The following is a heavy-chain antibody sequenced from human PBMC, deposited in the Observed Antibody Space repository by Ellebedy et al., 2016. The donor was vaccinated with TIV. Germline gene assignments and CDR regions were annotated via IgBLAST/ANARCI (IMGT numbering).Heavy chain of an antibody. CDR1: GYTFTSYD. J-gene: IGHJ4*02. D-gene: IGHD3-16*01. CDR3: ARGMKLGIVWYYFDD. CDR2: INPNSGGT. Sequence: AASVKVSCKASGYTFTSYDINWVRQATGQGIEWMGWINPNSGGTNYAQKFQGWVTMTRDTSISTAYMELTRLKSDDTAVYYCARGMKLGIVWYYFDDWGQGTLVTVSS. V-gene: IGHV1-2*04.